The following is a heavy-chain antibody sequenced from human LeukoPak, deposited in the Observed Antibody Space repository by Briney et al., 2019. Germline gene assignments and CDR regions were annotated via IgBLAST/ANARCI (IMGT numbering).Heavy chain of an antibody. D-gene: IGHD3-10*01. J-gene: IGHJ5*02. V-gene: IGHV3-43*02. CDR3: AKDIGGSGRNWFDP. Sequence: PGGALRLSCAASGFTFDDYAMHWVRQAPGKGLEWVSLISADGGTTYYADSVKGRLSVSRDNRKKSLYLQMNSLRSEDTALYYCAKDIGGSGRNWFDPWGQGTLVTVFS. CDR2: ISADGGTT. CDR1: GFTFDDYA.